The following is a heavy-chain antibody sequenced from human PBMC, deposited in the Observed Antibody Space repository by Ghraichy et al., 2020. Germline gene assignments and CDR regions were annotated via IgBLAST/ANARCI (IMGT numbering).Heavy chain of an antibody. D-gene: IGHD2-21*01. CDR2: IYPGDSDT. J-gene: IGHJ4*02. V-gene: IGHV5-51*01. CDR3: ARGVWGGESRPNTNFDY. CDR1: GYSFFSYW. Sequence: GESLNISCQGSGYSFFSYWIGWVRQMPGKGLEWMGIIYPGDSDTRYSPSFQGQVTISADRSISTAYLQWNSLKTSDTAMYYCARGVWGGESRPNTNFDYWGQGTLVTVSS.